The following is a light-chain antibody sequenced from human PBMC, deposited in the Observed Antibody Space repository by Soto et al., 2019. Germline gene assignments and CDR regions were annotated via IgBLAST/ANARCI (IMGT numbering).Light chain of an antibody. V-gene: IGLV2-11*01. CDR2: DVN. Sequence: QSVLTQPRSVSGSPGQSVTISCTGTSRDVGYYKYVSWYQQHPGKAPKLMIYDVNKRPSGVPDSFSGSKSDNTASLTISGLQTEDEADYYCCSYAGSYTYVFGTGTKVTVL. J-gene: IGLJ1*01. CDR1: SRDVGYYKY. CDR3: CSYAGSYTYV.